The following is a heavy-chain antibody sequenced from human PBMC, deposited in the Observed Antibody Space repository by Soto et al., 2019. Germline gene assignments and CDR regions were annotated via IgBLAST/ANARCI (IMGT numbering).Heavy chain of an antibody. V-gene: IGHV3-21*01. CDR1: GFTFRSYS. CDR2: ISDTSSSK. CDR3: ARERGSWCYFAF. D-gene: IGHD2-15*01. Sequence: GESLKISCAASGFTFRSYSMNWVRQAPGKGLEWVSSISDTSSSKYYADSIKGRFTISRDNAKNSLFLQMNSLRAEDTAVYFCARERGSWCYFAFWGQGTLVTVSS. J-gene: IGHJ4*02.